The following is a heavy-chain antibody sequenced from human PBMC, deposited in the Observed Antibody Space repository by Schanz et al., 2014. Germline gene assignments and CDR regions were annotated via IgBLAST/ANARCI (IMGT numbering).Heavy chain of an antibody. CDR2: IKSNTDGGTT. CDR3: TDGSAR. V-gene: IGHV3-15*01. D-gene: IGHD3-22*01. J-gene: IGHJ4*02. CDR1: GFTFSTYW. Sequence: EVQLVESGGGLVQPGGSLRLSCAASGFTFSTYWMSWVRQAPGKGLEWVGRIKSNTDGGTTDYATPVKGRFTISRDDSKNTLYLQMNSLKTEDTAVYYCTDGSARWGQGTLVTVSS.